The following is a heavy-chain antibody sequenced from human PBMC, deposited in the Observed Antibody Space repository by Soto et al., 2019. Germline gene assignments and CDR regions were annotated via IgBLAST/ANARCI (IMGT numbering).Heavy chain of an antibody. V-gene: IGHV3-15*07. J-gene: IGHJ4*02. Sequence: EVQLVESGGGLVKPGGSLRLSCAASGFTFSNAWMNWVRQAPGKGLEWVGHIKSKIDGGTTDYAARVKGRFTISRDDSRNTVYLQMNSLKTEDAAVYYCTTDHAYSYDGGSYDHWGQGTLVTFSS. D-gene: IGHD3-22*01. CDR3: TTDHAYSYDGGSYDH. CDR2: IKSKIDGGTT. CDR1: GFTFSNAW.